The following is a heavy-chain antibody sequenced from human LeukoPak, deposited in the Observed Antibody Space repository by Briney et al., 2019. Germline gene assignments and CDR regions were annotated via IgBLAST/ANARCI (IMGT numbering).Heavy chain of an antibody. CDR3: ATTYYYGSGSYF. V-gene: IGHV3-7*01. CDR1: GFTFSNDP. J-gene: IGHJ4*02. Sequence: PGGSLRLSCAASGFTFSNDPMSWVRQAPGKGLEWVANIKQDGSEKYYVDSVKGRFTISRDNAKNSLYLQMNSLRAEDTAVYYCATTYYYGSGSYFWGQGTLVTVSS. CDR2: IKQDGSEK. D-gene: IGHD3-10*01.